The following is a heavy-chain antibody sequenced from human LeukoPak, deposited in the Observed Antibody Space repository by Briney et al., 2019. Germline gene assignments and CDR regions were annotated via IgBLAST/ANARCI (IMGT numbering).Heavy chain of an antibody. Sequence: SETLSLTCTVSGGSISSYYWSWIRQPPGKGLEWIGYIYYSGSTNYNPSLKSRVTISVDTTKNQFSLKLSSVTAADTAVYYCARGPAVGSNWFDPWGQGTLVTVSS. CDR3: ARGPAVGSNWFDP. J-gene: IGHJ5*02. CDR1: GGSISSYY. D-gene: IGHD3-16*01. CDR2: IYYSGST. V-gene: IGHV4-59*01.